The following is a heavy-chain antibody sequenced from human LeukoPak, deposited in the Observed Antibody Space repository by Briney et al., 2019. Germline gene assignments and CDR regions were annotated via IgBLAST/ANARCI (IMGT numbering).Heavy chain of an antibody. CDR1: GFTFGDYA. D-gene: IGHD5-18*01. CDR3: TRDGVDTAVRY. V-gene: IGHV3-49*04. J-gene: IGHJ4*02. CDR2: IRSKAYGWTT. Sequence: PGGSLRLSCTASGFTFGDYAMSWVRQAPGKGVEGVGFIRSKAYGWTTEYAASVKGRFTISRDDSKSIAYLQMNSLKTEDTAVYYCTRDGVDTAVRYWGQGTLVTVSS.